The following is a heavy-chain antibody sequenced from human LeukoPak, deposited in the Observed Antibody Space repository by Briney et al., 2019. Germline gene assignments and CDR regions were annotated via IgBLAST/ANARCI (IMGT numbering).Heavy chain of an antibody. J-gene: IGHJ4*02. CDR2: MNPNSGNT. Sequence: ASVKVSCKASGYTFTSYDINWVRQATGQGLEWMGWMNPNSGNTGYAQKFQGRVTMTRNTSISTAYMELSSLRSEDTAVYYCARGLSPWLYYDSSGRTFDYWGQGTLVTVSS. D-gene: IGHD3-22*01. CDR3: ARGLSPWLYYDSSGRTFDY. CDR1: GYTFTSYD. V-gene: IGHV1-8*01.